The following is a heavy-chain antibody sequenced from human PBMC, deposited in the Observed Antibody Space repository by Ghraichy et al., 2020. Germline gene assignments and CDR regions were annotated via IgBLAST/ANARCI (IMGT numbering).Heavy chain of an antibody. Sequence: ASVKVPCKASAYIFSTYDITWVRQAPGQGLEWMGWMNPSSGNTGYAQSFQGRVTFTRDTSTNTAYMEIISLRSEDTAVYYCARAIRYQLLSEYWGQGTLVTVSS. V-gene: IGHV1-8*03. CDR3: ARAIRYQLLSEY. J-gene: IGHJ4*02. CDR1: AYIFSTYD. CDR2: MNPSSGNT. D-gene: IGHD2-2*01.